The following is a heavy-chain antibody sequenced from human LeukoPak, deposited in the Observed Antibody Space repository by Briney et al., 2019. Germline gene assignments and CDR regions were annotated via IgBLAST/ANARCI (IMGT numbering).Heavy chain of an antibody. CDR2: INPNSGGT. D-gene: IGHD2-15*01. V-gene: IGHV1-2*02. CDR3: ARVSWPHYYGMDV. Sequence: ASVTVSFKASGYTFTGYYMHWVRQAPGQGLEWMGWINPNSGGTNYAQKFQGSVTMTRDTSISTAYMELSRLRSDDTAVYYCARVSWPHYYGMDVWGQGTTVTVSS. CDR1: GYTFTGYY. J-gene: IGHJ6*02.